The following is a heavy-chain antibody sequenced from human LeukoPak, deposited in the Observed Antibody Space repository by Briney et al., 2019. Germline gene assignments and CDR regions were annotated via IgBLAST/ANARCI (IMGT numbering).Heavy chain of an antibody. V-gene: IGHV3-23*01. CDR2: ISGSGGST. CDR3: AKVLLLWFGELLPSYYFDY. D-gene: IGHD3-10*01. Sequence: RSGGSLRLSCAASGFTFSSYAMSWVRQAPGKGLEWVSAISGSGGSTYYADSVKGRFTISRDNSKNTLYLQMNSLRAEDTAVYYCAKVLLLWFGELLPSYYFDYWGQGTLVTVSS. J-gene: IGHJ4*02. CDR1: GFTFSSYA.